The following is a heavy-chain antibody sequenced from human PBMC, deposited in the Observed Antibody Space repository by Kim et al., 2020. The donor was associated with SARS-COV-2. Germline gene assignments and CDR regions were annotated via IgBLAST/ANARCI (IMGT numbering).Heavy chain of an antibody. CDR3: ARTAKWAYYYVDV. Sequence: SETLSLTCTVSGDSISRNYWSWIRQSPGKDLEWIGYIFSSGNGNSVTTDYNPSLQSRVTISADTSKNQLSLKMSSVTAADTAVYYCARTAKWAYYYVDV. CDR2: IFSSGNGNSVTT. V-gene: IGHV4-59*01. J-gene: IGHJ6*01. D-gene: IGHD3-10*02. CDR1: GDSISRNY.